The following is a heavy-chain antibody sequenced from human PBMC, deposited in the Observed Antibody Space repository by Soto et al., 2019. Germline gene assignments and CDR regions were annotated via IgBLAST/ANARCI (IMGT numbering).Heavy chain of an antibody. V-gene: IGHV3-33*01. Sequence: GGSLRLSCAASGFTFSSYGMHWVRQAPGKGLEWVAVIWYDGSNKYYADSVKGRFTISRDNSKNTLYLQMNSLRAEDTAVYYCARDYPGYAERITIFGVVIRPYYYGMDVWGQGNTVTVS. D-gene: IGHD3-3*01. CDR3: ARDYPGYAERITIFGVVIRPYYYGMDV. CDR2: IWYDGSNK. CDR1: GFTFSSYG. J-gene: IGHJ6*02.